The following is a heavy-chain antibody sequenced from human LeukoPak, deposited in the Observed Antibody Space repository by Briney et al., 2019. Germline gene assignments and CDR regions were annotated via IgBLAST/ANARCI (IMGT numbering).Heavy chain of an antibody. V-gene: IGHV3-23*01. Sequence: GGSLRLSCAASGFTFTSHAMNWVRQAPGKGLEWVSAISGGGSGSKYADSVKGRFTISRDNFKNTLYLQMNSLRGEDTALYYCAGESNGGVYFQHWGQGTVVTVSS. CDR1: GFTFTSHA. CDR3: AGESNGGVYFQH. J-gene: IGHJ1*01. CDR2: ISGGGSGS. D-gene: IGHD2-8*02.